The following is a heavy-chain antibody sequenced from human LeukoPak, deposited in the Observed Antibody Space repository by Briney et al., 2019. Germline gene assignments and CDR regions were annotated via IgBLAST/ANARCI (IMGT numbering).Heavy chain of an antibody. J-gene: IGHJ3*02. D-gene: IGHD3-16*02. CDR3: AKDPHSSVVTEFRIPPLDAFDI. V-gene: IGHV3-23*01. CDR2: ISGSGGST. CDR1: GFTFSSYA. Sequence: GGSLRLSCAASGFTFSSYAMSWVRQAPGKGLEWVSAISGSGGSTYYADSVKGRFTISRDNSKNTLYLQMNSLRAEDTAVYYRAKDPHSSVVTEFRIPPLDAFDIWGQGTMVTVSS.